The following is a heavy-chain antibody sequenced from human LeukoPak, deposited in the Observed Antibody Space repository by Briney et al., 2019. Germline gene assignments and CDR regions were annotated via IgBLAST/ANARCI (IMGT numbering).Heavy chain of an antibody. D-gene: IGHD1-26*01. CDR1: GGSISSYY. V-gene: IGHV4-59*01. J-gene: IGHJ4*02. Sequence: PSETLSLTCTVSGGSISSYYWSWIRQPPGKGLEWIGYIYYSGSTNYNPSLKSRVTISVDTSKNQFSLKLSSVTAADTAVYYCARRGSYYEADYWGQGTLVTVSS. CDR3: ARRGSYYEADY. CDR2: IYYSGST.